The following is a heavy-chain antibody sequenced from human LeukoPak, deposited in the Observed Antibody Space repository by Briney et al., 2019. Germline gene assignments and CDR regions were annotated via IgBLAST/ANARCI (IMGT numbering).Heavy chain of an antibody. CDR3: ERLFGGVTTFDY. CDR1: GFTFSTYS. Sequence: GGSLRLSCAASGFTFSTYSMSWVRQAPGKGLDWVASINQDGSAEYYVDSVRGRFTISRDNAKNSLYLQVNSLRVDDTAVYYCERLFGGVTTFDYWGQGTLVTVSS. D-gene: IGHD4-17*01. J-gene: IGHJ4*02. V-gene: IGHV3-7*01. CDR2: INQDGSAE.